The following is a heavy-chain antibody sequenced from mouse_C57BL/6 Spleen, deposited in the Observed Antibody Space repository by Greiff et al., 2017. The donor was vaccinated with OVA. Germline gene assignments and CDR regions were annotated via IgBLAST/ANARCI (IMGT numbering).Heavy chain of an antibody. V-gene: IGHV3-6*01. J-gene: IGHJ4*01. CDR3: ARGDGYYYAMDY. CDR1: GYSITSGYY. Sequence: EVHLVESGPGLVKPSQSLSLTCSVPGYSITSGYYWNWIRQFPGNKLEWMGYISYDGSNNYNPSLKNRISITRDTSKNQFFLKLNSVTTEDTATYYCARGDGYYYAMDYWGQGTSVTVSS. D-gene: IGHD2-3*01. CDR2: ISYDGSN.